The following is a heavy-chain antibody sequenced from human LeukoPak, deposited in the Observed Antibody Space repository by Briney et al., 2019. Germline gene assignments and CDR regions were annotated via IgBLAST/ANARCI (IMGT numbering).Heavy chain of an antibody. CDR2: ISYDGSNK. D-gene: IGHD5-12*01. V-gene: IGHV3-30*04. CDR1: GLSLSNYP. CDR3: ASGDYSGYDI. Sequence: GGSLRLSCEASGLSLSNYPMHWVRQAPGKGLEWVAVISYDGSNKYYADSVKGRFTISRDNSKNTLYLQMNSLRAEDTAVYYCASGDYSGYDIWGQGTLVTVSS. J-gene: IGHJ4*02.